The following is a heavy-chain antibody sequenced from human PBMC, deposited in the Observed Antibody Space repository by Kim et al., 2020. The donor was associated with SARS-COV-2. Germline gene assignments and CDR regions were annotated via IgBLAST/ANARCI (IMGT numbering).Heavy chain of an antibody. V-gene: IGHV3-11*04. J-gene: IGHJ4*02. Sequence: YADTVKGRFTISRDNAKNSLYLQMNSLRAEDTAVYYCARGQWPYRGSFDYWGQGTLVTVSS. CDR3: ARGQWPYRGSFDY. D-gene: IGHD6-19*01.